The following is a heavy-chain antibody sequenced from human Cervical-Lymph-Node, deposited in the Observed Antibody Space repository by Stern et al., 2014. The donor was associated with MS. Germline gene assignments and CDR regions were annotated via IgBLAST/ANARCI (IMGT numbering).Heavy chain of an antibody. D-gene: IGHD3-22*01. CDR1: GFTFSDYY. CDR3: ARDLSYYDSSGYSIAPFDY. J-gene: IGHJ4*02. CDR2: ISSSGSTI. V-gene: IGHV3-11*01. Sequence: QLEESGGGLVKPGGSLRLSCAASGFTFSDYYMSWIRQAPGKGLEWVSYISSSGSTIYYADSVKGRFTISRDNAKNSLYLQMNSLRAEDTAVYYCARDLSYYDSSGYSIAPFDYWGQGTLVTVSS.